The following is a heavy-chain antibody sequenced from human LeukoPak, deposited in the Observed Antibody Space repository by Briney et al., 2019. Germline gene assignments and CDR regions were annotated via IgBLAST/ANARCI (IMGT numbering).Heavy chain of an antibody. J-gene: IGHJ4*02. CDR2: IIPIFGTA. Sequence: SVKVSCKASGYTFTGYYMHWVRQAPGQGLEWMGGIIPIFGTANYAQKFQGRVTITADESTSTAYMELSSLRSEDTAVYYCARSGVAENDYWGQGTLVTVSS. CDR3: ARSGVAENDY. D-gene: IGHD3-10*01. CDR1: GYTFTGYY. V-gene: IGHV1-69*13.